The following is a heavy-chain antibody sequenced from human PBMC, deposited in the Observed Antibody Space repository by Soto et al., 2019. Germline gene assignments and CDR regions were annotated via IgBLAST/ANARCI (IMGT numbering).Heavy chain of an antibody. J-gene: IGHJ4*02. V-gene: IGHV4-39*01. CDR3: ASADYGDYVHYFDY. D-gene: IGHD4-17*01. CDR1: GGSISSSSYY. CDR2: IYYSGST. Sequence: SETLSLTCTVSGGSISSSSYYWGWIRQPPGKGLEWIGSIYYSGSTYYNPSLKSRVTISVDTSKNQFSLKLSSVTAADTAVYYCASADYGDYVHYFDYWXQGTLVTVSS.